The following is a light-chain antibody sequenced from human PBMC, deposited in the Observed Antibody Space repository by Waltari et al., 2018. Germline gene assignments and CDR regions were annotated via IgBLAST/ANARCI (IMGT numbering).Light chain of an antibody. Sequence: SSELTQDPAVSVVLGQTVRITCQGDSLRSYYASWYQQKPGQAPLLVIYGKNNRPSGIPDRFSGSSSGNTASLTITGAQAEDEADYYCNSRDSSGIRVFGTGTKVTVL. CDR2: GKN. CDR3: NSRDSSGIRV. CDR1: SLRSYY. V-gene: IGLV3-19*01. J-gene: IGLJ1*01.